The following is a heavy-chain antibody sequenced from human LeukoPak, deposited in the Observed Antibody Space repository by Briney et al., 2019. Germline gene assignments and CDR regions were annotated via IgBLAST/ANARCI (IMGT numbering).Heavy chain of an antibody. CDR2: ISAYNGNT. Sequence: ASVNVSCTASGYTFTSYGISWVRQAPGQGLEWMGWISAYNGNTNYAQKLQGRVTMTTDTSTSTAYMELRSLRSDDTAVYYCARVHTAMVNWYYFDYWGQGTLVTVSS. CDR1: GYTFTSYG. V-gene: IGHV1-18*01. D-gene: IGHD5-18*01. J-gene: IGHJ4*02. CDR3: ARVHTAMVNWYYFDY.